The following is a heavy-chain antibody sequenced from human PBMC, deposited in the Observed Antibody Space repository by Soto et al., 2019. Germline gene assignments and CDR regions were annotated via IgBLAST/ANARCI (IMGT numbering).Heavy chain of an antibody. J-gene: IGHJ5*02. CDR2: MSPYSGNT. CDR3: ARGRLKYWFDP. Sequence: ASVKVSCKASGYTFTSYGISWVRQATGQGLEWMGWMSPYSGNTSYAQKFQGRVTMTRNTSTSTAYMELSSLRSEDTAVYYCARGRLKYWFDPWGQGTLVTVSS. V-gene: IGHV1-8*02. CDR1: GYTFTSYG.